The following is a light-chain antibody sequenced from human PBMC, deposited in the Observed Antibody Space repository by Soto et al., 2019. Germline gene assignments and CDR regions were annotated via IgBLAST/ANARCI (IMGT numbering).Light chain of an antibody. V-gene: IGKV1-5*03. CDR1: QSIDSW. J-gene: IGKJ4*01. Sequence: DIQMTQSPSTLSASVGDRVTITCRASQSIDSWLAWYQQKPGKAPKVLIYKASSLQSGVPSRFSGSGSGTEFTLTISSLQPDDIATYYCQQYKSYPTFGGGTKVEIK. CDR2: KAS. CDR3: QQYKSYPT.